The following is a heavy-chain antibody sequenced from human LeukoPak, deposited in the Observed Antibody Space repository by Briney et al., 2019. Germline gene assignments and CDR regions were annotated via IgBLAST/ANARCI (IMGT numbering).Heavy chain of an antibody. D-gene: IGHD3-3*01. Sequence: PGGSLRLSCAASGFTFSNAWMSWVRQAPGKGLEWVGRINSNTDGGTTDYAAAVKGRFTISRDDSKNTLYLQMNSLKTEDTAVYYRTTDFMFLEWLGYYYYYMDVWGKGTTVTVSS. CDR3: TTDFMFLEWLGYYYYYMDV. V-gene: IGHV3-15*01. CDR1: GFTFSNAW. J-gene: IGHJ6*03. CDR2: INSNTDGGTT.